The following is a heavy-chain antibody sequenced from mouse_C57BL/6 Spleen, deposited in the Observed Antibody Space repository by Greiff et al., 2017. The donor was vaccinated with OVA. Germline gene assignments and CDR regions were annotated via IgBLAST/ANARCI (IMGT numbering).Heavy chain of an antibody. CDR2: ISDGGSYT. Sequence: EVHLVESGGGLVKPGGSLKLSCAASGFTFSSYAMSWVRQTPEKRLEWVATISDGGSYTYYPDNVKGRFTISRDNAKNNLYLQMSHLKSEDTAMYYCARDRDDYDGEFAYWGQGTLVTVSA. D-gene: IGHD2-4*01. J-gene: IGHJ3*01. V-gene: IGHV5-4*01. CDR3: ARDRDDYDGEFAY. CDR1: GFTFSSYA.